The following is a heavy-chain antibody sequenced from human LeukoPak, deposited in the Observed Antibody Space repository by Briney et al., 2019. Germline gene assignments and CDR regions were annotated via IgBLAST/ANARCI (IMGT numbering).Heavy chain of an antibody. CDR1: GGSFSGYY. Sequence: SETLSLTCAVYGGSFSGYYWSWIRQPPGKGLEWIGYIDHGGSTNYNPSLRSRVSISSDTSKIQFSLELTSVTAADTAVYYCARLKATVSIHAYFDSWGQGTLVTVSS. D-gene: IGHD4-17*01. J-gene: IGHJ4*02. V-gene: IGHV4-34*01. CDR2: IDHGGST. CDR3: ARLKATVSIHAYFDS.